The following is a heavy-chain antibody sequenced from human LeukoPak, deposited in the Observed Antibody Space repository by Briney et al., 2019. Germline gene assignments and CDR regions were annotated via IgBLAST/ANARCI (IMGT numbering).Heavy chain of an antibody. CDR3: ASASPITMVRGVSLGY. J-gene: IGHJ4*02. Sequence: GASVKVSCKASGYTFTGYYMHWVRQAPGQGLEWMGWINPNSGGTNYAQKFQGRVTMTRDTSISTAYMELSRLRSDDTAVYYCASASPITMVRGVSLGYWGQGTLVTVSS. D-gene: IGHD3-10*01. CDR2: INPNSGGT. V-gene: IGHV1-2*02. CDR1: GYTFTGYY.